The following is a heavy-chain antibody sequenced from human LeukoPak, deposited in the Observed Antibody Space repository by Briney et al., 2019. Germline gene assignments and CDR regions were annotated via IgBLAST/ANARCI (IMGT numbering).Heavy chain of an antibody. CDR1: GFTFSDYF. D-gene: IGHD6-19*01. CDR3: ATSQSSVAGIVGD. V-gene: IGHV3-11*04. J-gene: IGHJ4*02. CDR2: ISGSGSNK. Sequence: PGGSLRLSCAASGFTFSDYFMTWIRQAPGKGLEWVSYISGSGSNKYYADSVKGRFTISRDNAKNSLYLQMNSLRVEDTAVYYCATSQSSVAGIVGDWGQGTLVTVSP.